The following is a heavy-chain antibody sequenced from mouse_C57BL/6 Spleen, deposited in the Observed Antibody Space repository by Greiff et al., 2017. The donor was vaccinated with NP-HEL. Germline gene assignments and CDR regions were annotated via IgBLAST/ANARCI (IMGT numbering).Heavy chain of an antibody. Sequence: EVQLQQSVAELVRPGASVKLSCTASGFNIKNTYMHWVKQRPEQGLEWIGRIDPANGNTKYAPKFQGKATITADPSSNTAYLQLSSLTSEDTAIYYCAMIYYGNYRAMDYWGQGTSVTVSS. CDR3: AMIYYGNYRAMDY. D-gene: IGHD2-1*01. V-gene: IGHV14-3*01. CDR2: IDPANGNT. CDR1: GFNIKNTY. J-gene: IGHJ4*01.